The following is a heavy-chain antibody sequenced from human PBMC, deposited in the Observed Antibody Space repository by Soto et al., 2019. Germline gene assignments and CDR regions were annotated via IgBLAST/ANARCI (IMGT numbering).Heavy chain of an antibody. CDR2: ISAYNGNT. Sequence: GASVKVSCKASGYTFTSYGISWVRQAPGQGLEWMGWISAYNGNTNYAQKLQGRVTMTTDTSTSTAYMELSSLRSEDTAVYYCATEGGQGNLNAFDIWGQGTMVTVSS. V-gene: IGHV1-18*01. CDR3: ATEGGQGNLNAFDI. J-gene: IGHJ3*02. CDR1: GYTFTSYG.